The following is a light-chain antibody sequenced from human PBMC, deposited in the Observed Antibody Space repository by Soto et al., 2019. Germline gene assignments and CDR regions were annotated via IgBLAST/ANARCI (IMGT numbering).Light chain of an antibody. CDR3: QQHSRSIT. CDR1: QSVNNNY. V-gene: IGKV3-20*01. J-gene: IGKJ4*01. CDR2: GAS. Sequence: VLTQSPGTLSLSPGERATLSCRASQSVNNNYLAWCQQKPGQSPRLLIYGASIRATAIPDRFSGSGSGTDFTLTISRLEPEDSAVYYCQQHSRSITFGGGTKVEIK.